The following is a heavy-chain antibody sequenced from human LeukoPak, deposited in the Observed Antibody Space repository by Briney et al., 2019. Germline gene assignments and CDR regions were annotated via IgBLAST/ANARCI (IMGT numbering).Heavy chain of an antibody. J-gene: IGHJ4*02. D-gene: IGHD6-13*01. CDR3: ARAPHGGSSWYDSY. Sequence: GGSLRLSCAASGFTFSSYGMHWVRQAPGKGLEWVAVISYDGSNKYYADSVKGRFTISRDNSKNTLYLQMNSLRAEDTAVYYCARAPHGGSSWYDSYWGQGTLVTVSS. CDR1: GFTFSSYG. CDR2: ISYDGSNK. V-gene: IGHV3-30*03.